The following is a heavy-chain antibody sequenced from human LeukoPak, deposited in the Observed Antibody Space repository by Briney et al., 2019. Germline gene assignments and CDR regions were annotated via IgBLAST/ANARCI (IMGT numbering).Heavy chain of an antibody. CDR2: IYSGGST. J-gene: IGHJ4*02. CDR1: GFTVSSNY. D-gene: IGHD1-7*01. Sequence: GGSLRPSCAASGFTVSSNYMSWVRQAPGKGLERVSVIYSGGSTYYADSVKGRFTISRDNSKNTLYLQMNSLRAEDTAVYYCAKTTNWNYRSIYDYWGQGTLVTVSS. V-gene: IGHV3-53*01. CDR3: AKTTNWNYRSIYDY.